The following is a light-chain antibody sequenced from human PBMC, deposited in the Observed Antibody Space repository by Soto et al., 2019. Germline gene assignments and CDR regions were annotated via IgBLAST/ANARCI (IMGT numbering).Light chain of an antibody. CDR2: GTS. CDR3: LLSYSGARV. Sequence: QTVVTQEPSLSVSPGGTVTLTCGSSTGGVTSGHYPYWFQQKPGQAPRTLIYGTSSKHSWTPARFSGSLLGGKAALTLSGAQPEDEAEYYCLLSYSGARVFGGGTQLTVL. J-gene: IGLJ3*02. V-gene: IGLV7-46*01. CDR1: TGGVTSGHY.